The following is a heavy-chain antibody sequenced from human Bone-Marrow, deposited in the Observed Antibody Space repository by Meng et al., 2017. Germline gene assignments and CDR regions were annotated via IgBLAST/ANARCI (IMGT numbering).Heavy chain of an antibody. CDR2: IKSNSDGGTT. J-gene: IGHJ4*02. V-gene: IGHV3-15*01. CDR1: GFSFTDAW. CDR3: ATGAAAADH. Sequence: VEIGVVVVKPGVSLRLACVASGFSFTDAWMSWVRQAPGKGLEWVGRIKSNSDGGTTDYAAPVKGRFTISRDDSKNTLYLQMNSLITEDTAVYFCATGAAAADHWGQGTLVTVSS. D-gene: IGHD6-13*01.